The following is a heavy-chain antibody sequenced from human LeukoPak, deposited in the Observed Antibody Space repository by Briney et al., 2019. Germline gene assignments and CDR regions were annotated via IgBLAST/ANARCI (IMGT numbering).Heavy chain of an antibody. J-gene: IGHJ4*02. CDR2: ISSSGSII. V-gene: IGHV3-11*01. D-gene: IGHD3-22*01. CDR1: GFIFGDYY. Sequence: GGSLRLSCAASGFIFGDYYMSWIRQAPGKGLEWVSYISSSGSIIYYADSVKGRFTISRDNSKNTLYLQMNSLRAEDTAVYYCAKEGWDYYDSSGYLQYYFDYWGQGTLVTVSS. CDR3: AKEGWDYYDSSGYLQYYFDY.